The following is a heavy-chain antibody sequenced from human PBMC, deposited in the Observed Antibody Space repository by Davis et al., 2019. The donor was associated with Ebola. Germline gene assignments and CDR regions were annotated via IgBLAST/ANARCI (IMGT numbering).Heavy chain of an antibody. CDR2: INHSGST. J-gene: IGHJ4*02. CDR3: ARGSQWLGPDY. D-gene: IGHD5-12*01. V-gene: IGHV4-34*01. Sequence: SETLSLTGAVYGGSFSGSDWSWIRQPPGKGLEWLGEINHSGSTNYSPSLKSLATISVDRSRNQFTLKLGSVTAADTAVYYCARGSQWLGPDYWGQGTLVTVSS. CDR1: GGSFSGSD.